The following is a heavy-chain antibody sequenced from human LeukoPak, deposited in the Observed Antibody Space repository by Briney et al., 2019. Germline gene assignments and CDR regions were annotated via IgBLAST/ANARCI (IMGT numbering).Heavy chain of an antibody. CDR2: IYHSGST. V-gene: IGHV4-4*02. J-gene: IGHJ4*02. D-gene: IGHD3-22*01. CDR3: ARVRRLRVVVTYYFDY. Sequence: SETLSLTCAVSGGSISSSNWWSWVRQPPGKGLEWIGEIYHSGSTNYNPSLKSRVTISVDKSKNQFSLKLSSVTAADTAVYYCARVRRLRVVVTYYFDYWGQGTLVTVSS. CDR1: GGSISSSNW.